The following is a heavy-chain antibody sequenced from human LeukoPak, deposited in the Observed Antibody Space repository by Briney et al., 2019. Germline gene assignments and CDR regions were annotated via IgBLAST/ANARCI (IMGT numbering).Heavy chain of an antibody. CDR1: GGSISSGDYP. V-gene: IGHV4-30-2*01. D-gene: IGHD5-12*01. J-gene: IGHJ4*02. CDR3: ARAPSSGFDYYFDS. CDR2: IYHSGST. Sequence: PSQTLSLTCAVSGGSISSGDYPWSWIRQPPGKGLEWIGYIYHSGSTYYNPSLKSRVTISVDRSKNQFSLKLSSVTAADTAVYYCARAPSSGFDYYFDSWGREPWSPSPQ.